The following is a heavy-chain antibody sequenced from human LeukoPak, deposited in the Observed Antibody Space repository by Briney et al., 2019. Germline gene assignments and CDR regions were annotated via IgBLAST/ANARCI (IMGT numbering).Heavy chain of an antibody. D-gene: IGHD4-23*01. V-gene: IGHV3-74*01. Sequence: GGSLRLSCAASGFTFSSYWMHWVRQAPGKGLVWVSRINSDGSSTSYADSVKGRFTISRDNAKNTLYLQMNSLRAEDTAVYYCARGGYGGNSGDAFDIWGQGTTVTVSS. CDR2: INSDGSST. CDR1: GFTFSSYW. CDR3: ARGGYGGNSGDAFDI. J-gene: IGHJ3*02.